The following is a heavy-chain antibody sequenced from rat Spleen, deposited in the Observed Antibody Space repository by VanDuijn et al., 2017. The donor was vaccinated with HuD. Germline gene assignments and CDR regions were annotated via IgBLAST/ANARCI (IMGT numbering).Heavy chain of an antibody. Sequence: VQLVKSGGGLVQPGSSLKLSCAASGFTFSDYYMAWVRQAPAKGLEWVATITYDGSSTYYRDSVKGRFTISRDNAKSTLYLQMDSLRSEDTATYYCARGGITLFDYWGQGVMVTVSS. CDR3: ARGGITLFDY. CDR1: GFTFSDYY. V-gene: IGHV5-29*01. CDR2: ITYDGSST. D-gene: IGHD1-4*01. J-gene: IGHJ2*01.